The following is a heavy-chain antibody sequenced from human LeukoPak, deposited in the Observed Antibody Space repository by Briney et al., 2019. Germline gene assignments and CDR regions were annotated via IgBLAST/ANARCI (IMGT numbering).Heavy chain of an antibody. CDR2: ISWDSGSI. Sequence: GGSLRLSCAASGFTFDDYAMHWVRQAPGKGLEWVSGISWDSGSIGYADSVKGRFTISRDNADNSLYLQMNSLRAEDTALYYCAKGENYYDSSGTFYWGQGTLVTVSS. CDR3: AKGENYYDSSGTFY. V-gene: IGHV3-9*01. CDR1: GFTFDDYA. J-gene: IGHJ4*02. D-gene: IGHD3-22*01.